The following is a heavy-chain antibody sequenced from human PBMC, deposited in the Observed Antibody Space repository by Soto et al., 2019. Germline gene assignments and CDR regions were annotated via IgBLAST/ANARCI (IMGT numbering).Heavy chain of an antibody. J-gene: IGHJ6*02. CDR2: ISSSNRTI. CDR1: GFTFRSYS. V-gene: IGHV3-48*02. CDR3: AREGWPLLQTGMDV. D-gene: IGHD2-15*01. Sequence: VGSLRLSCAASGFTFRSYSMNWVRQAPGKGLEWVSYISSSNRTINYADSAKGRFIISRDNAKNSLYLQMHSLRDEDTAVYYCAREGWPLLQTGMDVWGQGTTVTVSS.